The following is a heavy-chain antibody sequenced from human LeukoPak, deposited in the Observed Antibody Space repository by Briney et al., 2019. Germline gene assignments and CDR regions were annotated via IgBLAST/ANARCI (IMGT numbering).Heavy chain of an antibody. Sequence: GGSLRLSCAASGFTFSSYWMHWVRQAPGKGLEWVAVISYDGSNKYYADSVKGRFTISRDNSKNMLYLQMNSLRAEDTAVYYCARDDCSSTSCYPSPKLRYWGQGTLVTVSS. V-gene: IGHV3-30-3*01. CDR2: ISYDGSNK. D-gene: IGHD2-2*01. CDR3: ARDDCSSTSCYPSPKLRY. J-gene: IGHJ4*02. CDR1: GFTFSSYW.